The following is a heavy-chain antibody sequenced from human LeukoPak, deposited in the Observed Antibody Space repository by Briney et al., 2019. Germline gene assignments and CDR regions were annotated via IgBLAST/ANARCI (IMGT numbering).Heavy chain of an antibody. V-gene: IGHV3-73*01. CDR2: IRSKANSYAT. Sequence: GGSLRLSCAASGFTFSGSAMHWVRQAPGKGLEWVGRIRSKANSYATAYAASVKGRFTISRDDSKNTAYLQMNSLKTEDTAVYYCTSGGYCSSTSCYGENWGQGTLVTVSS. CDR3: TSGGYCSSTSCYGEN. D-gene: IGHD2-2*01. J-gene: IGHJ4*02. CDR1: GFTFSGSA.